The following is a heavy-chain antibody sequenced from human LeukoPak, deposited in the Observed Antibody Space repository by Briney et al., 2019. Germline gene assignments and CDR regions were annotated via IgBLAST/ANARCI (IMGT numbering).Heavy chain of an antibody. D-gene: IGHD3-3*01. Sequence: PSETLSLTCTVSGGSISSYYWSWIRQPAGKGLEWIGRIYTSGSTNYNPSLKSRVTMSVDTSKNQFSLKLSSVTAADTAVYYCATTYYDFWSGYYPTDYWGQGTLVTVSS. CDR1: GGSISSYY. CDR3: ATTYYDFWSGYYPTDY. CDR2: IYTSGST. V-gene: IGHV4-4*07. J-gene: IGHJ4*02.